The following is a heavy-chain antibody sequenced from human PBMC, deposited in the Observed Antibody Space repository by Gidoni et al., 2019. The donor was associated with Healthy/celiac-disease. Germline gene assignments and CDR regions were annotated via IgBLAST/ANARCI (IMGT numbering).Heavy chain of an antibody. D-gene: IGHD1-26*01. Sequence: EVQLVESGGGLVQPWGSLRLSCSASGFTFSSYRMNWVRQAPGKGLEWVSYISSSSSTIYYADSVKGRFTIARDNAKNSLYLQMNSLRDEDTAVYYCARDRSGRIKGDFDYWGQGTLVTVSS. J-gene: IGHJ4*02. CDR1: GFTFSSYR. V-gene: IGHV3-48*02. CDR2: ISSSSSTI. CDR3: ARDRSGRIKGDFDY.